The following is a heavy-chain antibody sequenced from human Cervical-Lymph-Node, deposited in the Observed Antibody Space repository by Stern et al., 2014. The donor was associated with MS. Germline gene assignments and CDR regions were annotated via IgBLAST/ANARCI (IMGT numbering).Heavy chain of an antibody. CDR2: ISAYHGNT. J-gene: IGHJ4*02. Sequence: VQLEESGAEVKKPGASVKVSCKASGYTFTSYGISWVRQAPGQGLEWMGWISAYHGNTNYAQKLQGRVTMTQDTSTSTGSMEHRSLISEDTAVYYCARDPGGIRSLDYWGQGTLVTVSS. CDR1: GYTFTSYG. V-gene: IGHV1-18*01. CDR3: ARDPGGIRSLDY. D-gene: IGHD3-3*01.